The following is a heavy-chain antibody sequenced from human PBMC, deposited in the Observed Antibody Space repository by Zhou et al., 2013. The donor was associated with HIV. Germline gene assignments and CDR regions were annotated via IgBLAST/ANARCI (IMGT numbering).Heavy chain of an antibody. V-gene: IGHV1-69*05. CDR2: IIPIFRRP. CDR3: AIKGTENRGWFDP. J-gene: IGHJ5*02. D-gene: IGHD1-7*01. Sequence: QVQLVQSGAEVKKPGSSVKVSCKASGGAFSSYGFSWVRQVPGQGLEWMGGIIPIFRRPNYAQKFQGRVTITTDDSTSTAYMDLSGLRSEDTAIYYCAIKGTENRGWFDPWGQGTLVTVSS. CDR1: GGAFSSYG.